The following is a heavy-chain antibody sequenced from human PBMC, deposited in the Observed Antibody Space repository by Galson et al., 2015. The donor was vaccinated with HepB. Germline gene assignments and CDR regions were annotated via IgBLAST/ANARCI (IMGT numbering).Heavy chain of an antibody. CDR1: GYSFTNYW. D-gene: IGHD3-10*01. Sequence: QSGAEVKKPGESLKISCKGFGYSFTNYWIGWVRQMPGKGLELMGIIYPGDSDTRYSPSFQDQVTISADKSISTAYLQWSSLKASDTAMYYCARHVYYGSGDYYYYYMDVWGKGTTVTVSS. CDR2: IYPGDSDT. J-gene: IGHJ6*03. CDR3: ARHVYYGSGDYYYYYMDV. V-gene: IGHV5-51*01.